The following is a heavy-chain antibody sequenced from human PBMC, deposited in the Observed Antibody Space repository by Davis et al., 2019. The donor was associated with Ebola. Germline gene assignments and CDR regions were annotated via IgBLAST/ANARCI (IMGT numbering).Heavy chain of an antibody. D-gene: IGHD5-24*01. J-gene: IGHJ4*02. CDR3: AREGFDRDGYSRFDY. V-gene: IGHV1-8*01. CDR1: GYTFTSYD. Sequence: ASVKVSCKASGYTFTSYDINWVRQATGQGLEWMGWMNPNSGNTGYAQKFQGRVTMTRDTPISTAYMELSRLRSDDTAVYYCAREGFDRDGYSRFDYWGQGTLVTVSS. CDR2: MNPNSGNT.